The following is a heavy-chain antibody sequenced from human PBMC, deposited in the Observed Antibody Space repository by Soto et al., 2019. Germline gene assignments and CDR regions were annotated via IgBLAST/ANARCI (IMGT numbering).Heavy chain of an antibody. Sequence: QITLKESGPALVRPTQTLTLTCSFSGFSLTTRGVAVGWIRQPPGKALEWLALIFWDDDKWYSPSLRSRLTITEDTTKNQVVLTMTNMDPVDTATDYCAHISRGYAYYFDQWGKGTLVTVSS. D-gene: IGHD5-12*01. V-gene: IGHV2-5*02. J-gene: IGHJ4*02. CDR1: GFSLTTRGVA. CDR2: IFWDDDK. CDR3: AHISRGYAYYFDQ.